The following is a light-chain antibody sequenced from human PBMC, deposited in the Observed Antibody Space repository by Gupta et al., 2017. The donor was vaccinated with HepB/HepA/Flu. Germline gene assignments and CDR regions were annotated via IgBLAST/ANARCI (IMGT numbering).Light chain of an antibody. CDR1: QSVRSY. Sequence: EVALTQSPATLSLSPGERATLSCRASQSVRSYLAWHQQQPGQAPRLLIYDTSNRATGIPARCRCRGSGTVVPRTSSSIETEDFAGYYGQQRNSGPLTFGGGTKVEIK. V-gene: IGKV3-11*01. J-gene: IGKJ4*01. CDR2: DTS. CDR3: QQRNSGPLT.